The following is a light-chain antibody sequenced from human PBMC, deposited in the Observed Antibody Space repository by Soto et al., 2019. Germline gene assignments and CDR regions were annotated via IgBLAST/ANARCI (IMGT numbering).Light chain of an antibody. CDR1: QGISNS. Sequence: DIQMTQSPSAMSASLADRVTITCRASQGISNSLAWFQQKPGRVPKRLIYGASTLQSWAPSRFSGSASGAAFTLTISSLQPEDFATYYCLQYNSYPFTFGGGTKVDI. V-gene: IGKV1-17*03. J-gene: IGKJ4*01. CDR2: GAS. CDR3: LQYNSYPFT.